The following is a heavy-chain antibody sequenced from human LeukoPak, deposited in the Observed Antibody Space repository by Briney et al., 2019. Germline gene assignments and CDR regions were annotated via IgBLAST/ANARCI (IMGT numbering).Heavy chain of an antibody. CDR1: GVSMRSNW. CDR3: ARHDGYYFDY. CDR2: IYHSGST. Sequence: SETLSLTCAVSGVSMRSNWWSWVRQSPGKGLEWIGEIYHSGSTNYNPSLKSRVTISVDTSKNQFSLKLSSVTAADTAVYYCARHDGYYFDYWGQGTLVTVSS. J-gene: IGHJ4*02. D-gene: IGHD3-10*01. V-gene: IGHV4-4*02.